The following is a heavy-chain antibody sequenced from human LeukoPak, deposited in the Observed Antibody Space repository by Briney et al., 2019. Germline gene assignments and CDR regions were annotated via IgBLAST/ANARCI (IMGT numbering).Heavy chain of an antibody. CDR3: AKDSSSSNKYFGMDV. CDR2: ISYDGSNK. Sequence: PGRPLRLSCAVSGFTFSNYDMHWVRQAPGKGLEWVAVISYDGSNKYYADSVKGRFTISRDNSKNTLYLQMNSLRVDDTAVYYCAKDSSSSNKYFGMDVWGQGTTVTVSS. D-gene: IGHD2-15*01. CDR1: GFTFSNYD. J-gene: IGHJ6*02. V-gene: IGHV3-30*18.